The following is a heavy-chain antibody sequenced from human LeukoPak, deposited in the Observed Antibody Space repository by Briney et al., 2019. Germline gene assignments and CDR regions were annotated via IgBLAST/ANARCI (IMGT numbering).Heavy chain of an antibody. D-gene: IGHD6-19*01. CDR1: GYSISSGYY. V-gene: IGHV4-38-2*02. CDR2: IYHSGST. CDR3: ARIAVAALDY. Sequence: SGTLSLTCTVSGYSISSGYYWGWIRQPPGKGLEWIGSIYHSGSTYYNPSLKSRVTISVDTSKNQFSLKLSSVTAADTAVYYCARIAVAALDYWGQGTLVTVSS. J-gene: IGHJ4*02.